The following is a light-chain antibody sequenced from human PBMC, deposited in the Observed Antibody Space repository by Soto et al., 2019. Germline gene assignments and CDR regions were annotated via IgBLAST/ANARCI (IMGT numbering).Light chain of an antibody. J-gene: IGLJ2*01. CDR1: SSDVGTYNL. CDR2: EGN. V-gene: IGLV2-23*01. Sequence: QSALTHPAAVSGSPGQSITISCTGTSSDVGTYNLVSWYQQHPGNAPKLMIYEGNKRPSGVSNRFSGSKSGNTASLTISGLQAEDEGDYYCSSYVGSGTYVVFGGGTQLTVL. CDR3: SSYVGSGTYVV.